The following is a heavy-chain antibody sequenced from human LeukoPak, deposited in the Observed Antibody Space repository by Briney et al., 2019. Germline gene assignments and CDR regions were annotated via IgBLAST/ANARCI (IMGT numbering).Heavy chain of an antibody. D-gene: IGHD5-12*01. CDR1: GYTFTSYG. CDR3: ARGKWLRYYMDV. J-gene: IGHJ6*03. Sequence: ATVKVSCKASGYTFTSYGISWVRQAPGQGLEWMGWINPNSGGTNYAQKFQGRVTMTRDTSISTAYMELSRLRSDDTAVYYCARGKWLRYYMDVWGKGTTVTVSS. V-gene: IGHV1-2*02. CDR2: INPNSGGT.